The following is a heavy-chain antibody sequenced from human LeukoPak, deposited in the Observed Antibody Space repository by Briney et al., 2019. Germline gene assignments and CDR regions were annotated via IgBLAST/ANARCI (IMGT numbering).Heavy chain of an antibody. CDR3: ARDLYGGTGTDMQDY. J-gene: IGHJ4*02. Sequence: GGSLRLSCAASGFTFSSYSMNWVRQAPGKGLEWVSYISSGSSTIYYADSVKGRFTISRDNAKNSLYLQMNSLRAEDTAVYYCARDLYGGTGTDMQDYWGQGTLVTVSS. CDR2: ISSGSSTI. CDR1: GFTFSSYS. V-gene: IGHV3-48*01. D-gene: IGHD1-1*01.